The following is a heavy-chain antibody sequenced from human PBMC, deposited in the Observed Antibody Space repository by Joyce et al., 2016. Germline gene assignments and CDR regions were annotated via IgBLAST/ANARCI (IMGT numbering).Heavy chain of an antibody. CDR1: GLTLSNYG. CDR2: ISYDGIYK. D-gene: IGHD6-25*01. J-gene: IGHJ4*02. CDR3: AKILTATYSSGWFLDY. V-gene: IGHV3-30*18. Sequence: QVHLVESGGGVVQPGRSLRLSCSASGLTLSNYGVHWVRQAPGKGVEWVAVISYDGIYKYYADSVKGRFNISRDNSKNTVFLEMNSLRTEDTAVYYCAKILTATYSSGWFLDYWGQGTLVTVSS.